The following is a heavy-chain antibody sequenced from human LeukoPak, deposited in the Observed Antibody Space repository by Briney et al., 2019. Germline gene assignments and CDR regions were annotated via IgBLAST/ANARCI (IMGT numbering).Heavy chain of an antibody. Sequence: SETLSLTCAVSGGSFSGHYWNWIRQPPGKGLEWIGEINYGGSTNYNPSLKSRVNITVDTSQKQFSLRLSSVTAADTAVYYCARGRYVTTRGGAAAGFLDYWGQGTLVTVST. CDR1: GGSFSGHY. CDR2: INYGGST. V-gene: IGHV4-34*01. CDR3: ARGRYVTTRGGAAAGFLDY. J-gene: IGHJ4*02. D-gene: IGHD6-13*01.